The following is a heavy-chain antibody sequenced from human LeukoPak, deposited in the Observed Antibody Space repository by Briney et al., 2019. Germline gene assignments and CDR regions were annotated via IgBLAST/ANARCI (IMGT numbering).Heavy chain of an antibody. D-gene: IGHD1-1*01. J-gene: IGHJ5*02. CDR3: AKERTGFDD. CDR1: GFTFSNYV. Sequence: GGSLRLSCAPSGFTFSNYVMSWVRQAPGKGLEWVSSISISGGTTYYAVSVKGRFIIYRDNSKNTLYLQMNSQRAEDTAVYYCAKERTGFDDWGQGTLVTVSA. V-gene: IGHV3-23*01. CDR2: ISISGGTT.